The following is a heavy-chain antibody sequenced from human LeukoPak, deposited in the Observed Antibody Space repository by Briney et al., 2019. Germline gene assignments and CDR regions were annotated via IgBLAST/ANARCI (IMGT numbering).Heavy chain of an antibody. Sequence: GRSLRLSCAASGFTFSSYGMHWVRQAPGKGLEWVAVISYDGSNKYYADSVKGRFTISRDNSKNTLYLQMNSLRAEDTAVYYCAKDHWYGSGSYHYYDSSGHFDYWGQGTLVTVSS. J-gene: IGHJ4*02. V-gene: IGHV3-30*18. CDR3: AKDHWYGSGSYHYYDSSGHFDY. D-gene: IGHD3-22*01. CDR2: ISYDGSNK. CDR1: GFTFSSYG.